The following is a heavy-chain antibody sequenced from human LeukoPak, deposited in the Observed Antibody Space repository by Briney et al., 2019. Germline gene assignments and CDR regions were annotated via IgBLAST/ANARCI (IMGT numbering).Heavy chain of an antibody. D-gene: IGHD2-2*02. CDR1: GFTLSSYG. CDR2: IRYDGSNI. J-gene: IGHJ1*01. Sequence: GGSLRLSCAASGFTLSSYGMHWVRQAPGKGLEWVAFIRYDGSNIYYVDSVGGRFTISRDNSKNTLSLQMNSLRDEDTAVYYCAKDVGNYCSSTSCYRYLQHWGQGTLVTVSS. V-gene: IGHV3-30*02. CDR3: AKDVGNYCSSTSCYRYLQH.